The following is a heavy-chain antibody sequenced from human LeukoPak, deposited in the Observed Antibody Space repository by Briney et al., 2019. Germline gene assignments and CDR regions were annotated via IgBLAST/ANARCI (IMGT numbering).Heavy chain of an antibody. CDR1: GYTFTSYG. J-gene: IGHJ6*03. CDR2: ISAYNGNT. CDR3: ARDLAMTTQYYYYYMDV. Sequence: ASVEVSCKDSGYTFTSYGISWVRQAPGQGLEWMGWISAYNGNTNYAQKLQGRVTMTTDTSTSTAYMELRSLRSDDTAVYYCARDLAMTTQYYYYYMDVWGKGTTVTVSS. D-gene: IGHD4-11*01. V-gene: IGHV1-18*01.